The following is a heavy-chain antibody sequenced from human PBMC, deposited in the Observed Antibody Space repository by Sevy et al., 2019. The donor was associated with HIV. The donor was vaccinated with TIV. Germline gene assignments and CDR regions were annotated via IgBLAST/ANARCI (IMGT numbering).Heavy chain of an antibody. D-gene: IGHD3-22*01. CDR3: ARDLPGDSRMDV. V-gene: IGHV3-48*03. J-gene: IGHJ6*02. CDR1: GFSFSSYE. Sequence: GGSLRLSCAASGFSFSSYEMNWVRQAPGKGLEWFSYISSSGTTIYYEDSVKGRFTVSRDNAKNSLYLQMNSLRGEDTSVYYCARDLPGDSRMDVWGQETTVTVSS. CDR2: ISSSGTTI.